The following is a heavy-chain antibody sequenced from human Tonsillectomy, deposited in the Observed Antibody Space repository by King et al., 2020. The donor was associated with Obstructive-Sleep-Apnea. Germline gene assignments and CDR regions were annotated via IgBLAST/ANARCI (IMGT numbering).Heavy chain of an antibody. J-gene: IGHJ4*02. CDR1: GFTFSSYA. V-gene: IGHV3-23*04. CDR2: ISGSGVST. D-gene: IGHD1-20*01. Sequence: VQLVESGGGLVQPGGSLRLSCAASGFTFSSYAMSWVRQAPGKGLEWVSAISGSGVSTYYADSVKGRFTISRDNSKNTLYLQMNSQRAEDTAVYYCTKDQYNWNAPISYFDYWGQGTLVTVSS. CDR3: TKDQYNWNAPISYFDY.